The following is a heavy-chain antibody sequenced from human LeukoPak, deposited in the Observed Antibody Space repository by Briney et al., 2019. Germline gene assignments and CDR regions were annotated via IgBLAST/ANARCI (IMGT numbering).Heavy chain of an antibody. D-gene: IGHD2-2*03. CDR2: MSYSGST. Sequence: SETLSLTCTVSGGSISSYYWSWIRQPPGKGLEWIGYMSYSGSTNSNPSLKSRVTISVDTSKNQFSLKLSSVTAADTAVYYCARDGYCSSTSCYMDVWGKGTTVTVSS. CDR1: GGSISSYY. V-gene: IGHV4-59*01. J-gene: IGHJ6*03. CDR3: ARDGYCSSTSCYMDV.